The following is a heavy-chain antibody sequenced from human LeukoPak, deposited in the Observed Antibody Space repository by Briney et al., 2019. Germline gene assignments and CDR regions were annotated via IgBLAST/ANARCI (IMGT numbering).Heavy chain of an antibody. D-gene: IGHD3-10*02. CDR2: ISSSSSYI. CDR3: AELGITMIGGV. V-gene: IGHV3-21*01. Sequence: GGSLRLSRASSGFTFNSYIMNWVRQAPCKGLDGVSPISSSSSYIYYADSVKGRFTISRDNAKNSLYLQMNSLRAEDTAVYYCAELGITMIGGVWGKGTTVTISS. J-gene: IGHJ6*04. CDR1: GFTFNSYI.